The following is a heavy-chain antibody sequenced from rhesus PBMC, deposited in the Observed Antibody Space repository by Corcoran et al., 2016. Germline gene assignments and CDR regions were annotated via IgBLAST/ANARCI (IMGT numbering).Heavy chain of an antibody. CDR2: IYWDDDK. D-gene: IGHD4-23*01. V-gene: IGHV2-1*01. Sequence: QVTLKESGPALVKPTQTLTLTCTFSGFSLSTSGMGVDWIRQPSRKTLEWRALIYWDDDKRYSTSLKSRLTISKDTSKNQVVLTMTNMDPVDTATYYCARVNSNYAYFDYWGQGVLVTVSS. CDR3: ARVNSNYAYFDY. CDR1: GFSLSTSGMG. J-gene: IGHJ4*01.